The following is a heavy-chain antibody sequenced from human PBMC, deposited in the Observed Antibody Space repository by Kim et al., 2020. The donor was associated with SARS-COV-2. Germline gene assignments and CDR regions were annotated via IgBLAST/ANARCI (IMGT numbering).Heavy chain of an antibody. CDR1: GGSISSSNW. V-gene: IGHV4-4*02. D-gene: IGHD3-3*01. CDR2: IYHSGST. J-gene: IGHJ3*02. CDR3: ARARFTIFGVVTASLGYAFDI. Sequence: GTLSLTCAVSGGSISSSNWWSWVRQPPGKGLEWIGEIYHSGSTNYNPSLKSRVTISVDKSKNQFSLKLSSVTAADTAVYYCARARFTIFGVVTASLGYAFDIWGQGTMVTVSS.